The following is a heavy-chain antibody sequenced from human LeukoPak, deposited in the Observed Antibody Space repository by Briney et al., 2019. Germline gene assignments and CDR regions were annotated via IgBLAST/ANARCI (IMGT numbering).Heavy chain of an antibody. CDR1: GFTLSNYW. CDR2: INPDGSRI. J-gene: IGHJ4*02. CDR3: SRDFVGADDY. Sequence: SGGSLRLFCAASGFTLSNYWMHWVRQAPGKGPVWVSRINPDGSRIDYAESVRGRFTISRDSAKNTLYLQMNSLRAEDTAVYYCSRDFVGADDYWGQGTLVTVSS. V-gene: IGHV3-74*01. D-gene: IGHD1-26*01.